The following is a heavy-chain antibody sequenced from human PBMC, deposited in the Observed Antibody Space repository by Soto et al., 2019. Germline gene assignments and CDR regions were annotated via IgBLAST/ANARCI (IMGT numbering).Heavy chain of an antibody. V-gene: IGHV4-59*01. Sequence: QVQLQESGPGLVKPSETLSLTCTVSGGSISSYYWSWIRQPPGKGLEWIGYIYYCGSTNYNPSLKSRVTISVDTSKNQFSLKLSSVTAADTAVYYCARSGARGQQLVHFDYWGQGTLVTVSS. D-gene: IGHD6-13*01. CDR1: GGSISSYY. J-gene: IGHJ4*02. CDR3: ARSGARGQQLVHFDY. CDR2: IYYCGST.